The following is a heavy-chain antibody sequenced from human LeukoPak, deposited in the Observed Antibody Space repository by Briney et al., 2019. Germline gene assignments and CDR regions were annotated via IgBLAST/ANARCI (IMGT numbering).Heavy chain of an antibody. Sequence: GGSLRLSCAASGFTFSSFAMSWVRQAPGKGLEWVSGINWNGGSTGYADSVKGRFTISRDNAKNSLYLQMNSLRAEDTALYYCARRGTETTGGVAVYYYYMDVWGKGTTVTVSS. CDR2: INWNGGST. D-gene: IGHD1/OR15-1a*01. CDR1: GFTFSSFA. CDR3: ARRGTETTGGVAVYYYYMDV. V-gene: IGHV3-20*04. J-gene: IGHJ6*03.